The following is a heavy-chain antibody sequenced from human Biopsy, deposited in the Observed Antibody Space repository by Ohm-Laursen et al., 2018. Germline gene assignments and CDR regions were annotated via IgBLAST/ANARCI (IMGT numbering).Heavy chain of an antibody. CDR1: GFTFNSYW. J-gene: IGHJ4*02. CDR3: TRAEAGSGSLLYFDY. CDR2: INSDGSST. D-gene: IGHD3-10*01. V-gene: IGHV3-74*01. Sequence: SLRLSCAASGFTFNSYWMHWVRQAPGKGLVWVSRINSDGSSTNYADAVKGRFTISRDNAKNTVFLQMNSLRAEDTAVYYCTRAEAGSGSLLYFDYWGQGTLVTVSS.